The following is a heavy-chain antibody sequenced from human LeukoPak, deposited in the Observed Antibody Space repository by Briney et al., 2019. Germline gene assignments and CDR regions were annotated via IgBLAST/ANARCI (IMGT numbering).Heavy chain of an antibody. D-gene: IGHD6-6*01. CDR2: IYTSGST. CDR1: GGSISSYY. CDR3: ARRQYSSSSRGNWFDP. J-gene: IGHJ5*02. V-gene: IGHV4-4*09. Sequence: SETLSLTCTVSGGSISSYYWSWIRQPSGKGLEWIGYIYTSGSTNYNPSLKSRVTISVDTSKNQFSLKLSSVTAADTAVYYCARRQYSSSSRGNWFDPWGQGTLVTVSS.